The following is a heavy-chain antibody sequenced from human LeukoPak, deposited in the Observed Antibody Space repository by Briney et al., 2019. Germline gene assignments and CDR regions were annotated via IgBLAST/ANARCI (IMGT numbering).Heavy chain of an antibody. D-gene: IGHD4-17*01. CDR3: AKVYGDYHTPFDY. J-gene: IGHJ4*02. V-gene: IGHV3-30*18. CDR1: GFTFSSYG. Sequence: GGSLRLSCAASGFTFSSYGMHWVRQAPGKGLEWVAVISYDGSNKYYADSVKGRFTISRDNSKNTLYLQMNSLRAEDTAVYYCAKVYGDYHTPFDYWGQGTLVTVSS. CDR2: ISYDGSNK.